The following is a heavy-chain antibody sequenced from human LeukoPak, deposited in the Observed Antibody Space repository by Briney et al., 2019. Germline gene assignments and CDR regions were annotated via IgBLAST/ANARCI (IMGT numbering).Heavy chain of an antibody. J-gene: IGHJ3*02. D-gene: IGHD6-19*01. CDR2: IYYSGST. Sequence: SETLSLTCTVSGGSISSYYWSWIRQPPGKGLEWIGYIYYSGSTNYNPSLKSRVTIPVDTSKNQFSLKLSSVTAADTAVYYCARDLPLKAVAGTGDAFDIWGQGTMVTVSS. V-gene: IGHV4-59*01. CDR1: GGSISSYY. CDR3: ARDLPLKAVAGTGDAFDI.